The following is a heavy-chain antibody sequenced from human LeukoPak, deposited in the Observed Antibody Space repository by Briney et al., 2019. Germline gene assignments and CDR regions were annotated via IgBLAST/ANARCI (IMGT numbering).Heavy chain of an antibody. D-gene: IGHD6-13*01. J-gene: IGHJ4*02. Sequence: GGSLRLSCAASGFTFSSYSMNWVRQAPGKGLEWVSYTSSGSSTIYYADSVKGRFTISRDNAKNSLYLQMNSLRAEDTAVYYCARDSPAAEVDYWGQGTLVTVPS. CDR2: TSSGSSTI. CDR3: ARDSPAAEVDY. CDR1: GFTFSSYS. V-gene: IGHV3-48*04.